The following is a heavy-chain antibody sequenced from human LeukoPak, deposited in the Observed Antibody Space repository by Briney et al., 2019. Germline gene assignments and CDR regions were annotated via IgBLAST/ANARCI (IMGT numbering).Heavy chain of an antibody. Sequence: ASVKVSCKASGYTFTSYGISWVRQAPGQGLEWMGWISAYNGNTNYAQKLQGRVTMTTDTSTSTAYMELRSLRSDDTAVYYCARGRYCSSTSCYKVYYYMDVWGKGTTVTVSS. J-gene: IGHJ6*03. D-gene: IGHD2-2*02. V-gene: IGHV1-18*01. CDR2: ISAYNGNT. CDR3: ARGRYCSSTSCYKVYYYMDV. CDR1: GYTFTSYG.